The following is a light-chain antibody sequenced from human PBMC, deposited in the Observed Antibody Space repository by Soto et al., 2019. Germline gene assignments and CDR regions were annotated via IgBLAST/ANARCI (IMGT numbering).Light chain of an antibody. V-gene: IGLV8-61*01. J-gene: IGLJ7*01. CDR2: STN. CDR1: SGSVSTSYY. Sequence: QTVVTQEPSFSVSPGGTVTLTRGLSSGSVSTSYYPSWYQQTPGQAPRTLIYSTNTRSSGVPDRFSGSILGNKAALTITGAQADDESDYYCVLYMGSGISFGGGTQLTVL. CDR3: VLYMGSGIS.